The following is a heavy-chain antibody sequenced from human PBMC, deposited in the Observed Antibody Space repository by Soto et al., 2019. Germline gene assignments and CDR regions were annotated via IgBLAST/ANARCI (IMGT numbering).Heavy chain of an antibody. CDR1: VFTFSGFG. CDR3: AFGNLSYYFDF. CDR2: IWYDGSDK. V-gene: IGHV3-33*01. Sequence: GSLRLSCAASVFTFSGFGMHWVRQAPGKGLEWVAIIWYDGSDKYYADSVKGRFTISRDNSKNTLYLQMNSLRAEDTAVYHCAFGNLSYYFDFWGQGTPVTVSS. D-gene: IGHD3-16*01. J-gene: IGHJ4*02.